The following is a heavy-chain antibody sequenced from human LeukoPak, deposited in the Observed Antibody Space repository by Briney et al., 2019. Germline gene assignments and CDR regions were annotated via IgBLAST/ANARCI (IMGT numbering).Heavy chain of an antibody. D-gene: IGHD3-10*01. CDR1: GGSISSYY. CDR3: ARGQGQLWFGELVWYFDL. CDR2: INHSGST. J-gene: IGHJ2*01. Sequence: SETLSLTCTVSGGSISSYYWSWIRQPPGKGLEWIGEINHSGSTNYNPSLKSRVTISVDTSKNQFSLKLSSVTAADTAVYYCARGQGQLWFGELVWYFDLWXXXTLVTVSS. V-gene: IGHV4-34*01.